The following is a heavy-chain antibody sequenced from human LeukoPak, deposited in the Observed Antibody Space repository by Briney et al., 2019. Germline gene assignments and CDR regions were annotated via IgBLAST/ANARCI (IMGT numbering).Heavy chain of an antibody. CDR3: AREKSGGYFDY. V-gene: IGHV1-46*01. Sequence: ASVKVSCKASGYAFTDYFLHWVRQAPGQGLEWMGGNNTGSGDTNYAQKFKGRVAMTRDTSTSTVYMELSSLTSEDTAVYYCAREKSGGYFDYWGLGTQVTVSS. CDR2: NNTGSGDT. CDR1: GYAFTDYF. J-gene: IGHJ4*02. D-gene: IGHD6-13*01.